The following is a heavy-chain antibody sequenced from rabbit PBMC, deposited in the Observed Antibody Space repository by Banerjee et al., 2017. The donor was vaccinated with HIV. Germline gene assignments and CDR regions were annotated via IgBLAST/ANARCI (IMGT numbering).Heavy chain of an antibody. D-gene: IGHD7-1*01. J-gene: IGHJ4*01. V-gene: IGHV1S45*01. CDR2: IDPVFGST. CDR3: ARDAYNEDVDGTRGFKL. CDR1: GFDFSSYYM. Sequence: QEQLKESGGGLVQPGGSLKLSCKASGFDFSSYYMSWVRQAPGKGLEWIGYIDPVFGSTYYASWVNGRFTISKTSSTTVTLQMTSQTAADTATYFCARDAYNEDVDGTRGFKLWGPGTLVTVS.